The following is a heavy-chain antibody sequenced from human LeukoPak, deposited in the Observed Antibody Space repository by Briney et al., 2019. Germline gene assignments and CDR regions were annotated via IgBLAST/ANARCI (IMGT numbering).Heavy chain of an antibody. CDR3: ARDLAYSRLDY. CDR2: IKEDGSDK. V-gene: IGHV3-7*01. J-gene: IGHJ4*02. D-gene: IGHD5-18*01. CDR1: GFTFSSYW. Sequence: GGSLRLSCVASGFTFSSYWMGWIRQAPGKGLEWVADIKEDGSDKYSVDSMKGRFTISRDNAKNSLYLQMDSLRAEDTAVYYCARDLAYSRLDYWGQGMLVTVSS.